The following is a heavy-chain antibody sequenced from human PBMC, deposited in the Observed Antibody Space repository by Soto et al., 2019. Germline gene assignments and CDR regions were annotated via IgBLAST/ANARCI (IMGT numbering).Heavy chain of an antibody. Sequence: ASVKVSCKASGYTFTGYYMHWVRQAPGQGLEWMGWINPNSGGTNYAQKFQGWVTMTRDTSISTAYMELSRLRSDDTAVYYCARGLVTGTERGFHDYYYYMDVWGKGTTVTVS. CDR3: ARGLVTGTERGFHDYYYYMDV. V-gene: IGHV1-2*04. CDR2: INPNSGGT. CDR1: GYTFTGYY. J-gene: IGHJ6*03. D-gene: IGHD1-7*01.